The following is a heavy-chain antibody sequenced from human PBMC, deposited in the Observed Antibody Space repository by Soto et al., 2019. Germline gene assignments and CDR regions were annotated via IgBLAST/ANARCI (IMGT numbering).Heavy chain of an antibody. Sequence: ASVKVSCKASGYTFTSYYMHWVRQAPGQGTEWMGIINPSRGSPTYAQKFQGRVTMTRDTSTSTVYMELSSLRSEDTAVYYCARNYGDFYYYMDVWGKGTTVTVSS. V-gene: IGHV1-46*03. D-gene: IGHD4-17*01. CDR1: GYTFTSYY. CDR3: ARNYGDFYYYMDV. J-gene: IGHJ6*03. CDR2: INPSRGSP.